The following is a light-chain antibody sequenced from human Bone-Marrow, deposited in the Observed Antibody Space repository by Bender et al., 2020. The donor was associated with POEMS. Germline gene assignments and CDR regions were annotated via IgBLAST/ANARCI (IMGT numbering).Light chain of an antibody. CDR2: EVS. CDR1: SSDFGAYNY. Sequence: QSALTQPASVSGSPGQSATISCTGASSDFGAYNYVSWYQLHPNTAPKLIIYEVSIRPSGISDRFSGSKSGSTASLTISGLQAEGEADYYCSSYTNRRVFGGGTKLTVL. CDR3: SSYTNRRV. J-gene: IGLJ3*02. V-gene: IGLV2-14*01.